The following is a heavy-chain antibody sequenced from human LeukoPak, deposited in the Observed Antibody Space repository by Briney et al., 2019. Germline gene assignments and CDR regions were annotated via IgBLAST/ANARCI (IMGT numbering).Heavy chain of an antibody. CDR1: GFTFSSYW. D-gene: IGHD2-2*01. CDR3: ARDLRGYCSSTSCYEAFFDY. V-gene: IGHV3-7*01. Sequence: GGSLRLSCAASGFTFSSYWMSWVRQAPGKGLEWVANIKQDGSEKYYVDSVKGGFTISRDNAKNSLYLQMNSLRAEDTAVYYCARDLRGYCSSTSCYEAFFDYWGQGTLVTVSS. J-gene: IGHJ4*02. CDR2: IKQDGSEK.